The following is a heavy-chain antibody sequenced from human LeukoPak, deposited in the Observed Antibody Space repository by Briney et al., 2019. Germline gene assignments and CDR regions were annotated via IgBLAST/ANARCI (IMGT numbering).Heavy chain of an antibody. CDR3: AIEQTMVPGLAGIDY. J-gene: IGHJ4*02. CDR1: GYTFTNYY. D-gene: IGHD3-10*01. CDR2: INPNSGGT. Sequence: GASVKVSCKASGYTFTNYYMHWVRQAPGQGLEWMGWINPNSGGTNYAQKSQGRVTMTRDTSITTAYMELSRLRSDDTAVYYCAIEQTMVPGLAGIDYWGQGTLVTVS. V-gene: IGHV1-2*02.